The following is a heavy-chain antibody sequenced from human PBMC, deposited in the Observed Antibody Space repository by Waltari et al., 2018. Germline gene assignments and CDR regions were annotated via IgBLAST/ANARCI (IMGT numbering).Heavy chain of an antibody. J-gene: IGHJ3*02. CDR1: GFNFSSYN. CDR3: ARGRHGYIQDVFDI. Sequence: EVQLVESGGGMVQLGESLRLSCPASGFNFSSYNMNWVRQAPGKGLEWVSYISSSTTTYYADYVKGRFTISRDNAKNSLYLQMNSLRAEDTALYYCARGRHGYIQDVFDIWGQGTMVSVSS. CDR2: ISSSTTT. V-gene: IGHV3-48*01. D-gene: IGHD5-12*01.